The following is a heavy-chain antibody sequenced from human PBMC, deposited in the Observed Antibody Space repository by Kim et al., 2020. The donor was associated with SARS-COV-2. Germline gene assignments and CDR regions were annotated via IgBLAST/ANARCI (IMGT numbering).Heavy chain of an antibody. J-gene: IGHJ6*02. V-gene: IGHV4-59*01. Sequence: SETLSLTCTVSGGSISSYYWSWIRQPPGKGLEWIGYIYYSGSTNYNPSLKSRVTISVDTSKNQFSLKLSSVTAADTAVYYCARFWSGYEDYYYYGMDVWGQGTTVTVSS. D-gene: IGHD3-3*01. CDR3: ARFWSGYEDYYYYGMDV. CDR1: GGSISSYY. CDR2: IYYSGST.